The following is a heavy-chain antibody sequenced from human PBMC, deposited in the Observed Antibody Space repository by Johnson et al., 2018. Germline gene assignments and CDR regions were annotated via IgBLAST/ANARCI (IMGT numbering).Heavy chain of an antibody. D-gene: IGHD1-26*01. Sequence: VQLVESGGGLVQPGGSLRLSCTASGFTFSKYWMTWVRLAPGKGLEWVANINQGGRVKYYVDSVKGRFTISRDDAKNSLFLQLNSLRAEDTAVYYCARVDYYGWPFDIWGQGTMVTVSS. CDR3: ARVDYYGWPFDI. J-gene: IGHJ3*02. CDR1: GFTFSKYW. V-gene: IGHV3-7*01. CDR2: INQGGRVK.